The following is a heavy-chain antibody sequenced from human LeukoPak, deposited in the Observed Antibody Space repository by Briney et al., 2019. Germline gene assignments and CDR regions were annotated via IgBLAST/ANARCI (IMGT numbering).Heavy chain of an antibody. V-gene: IGHV3-74*01. CDR1: GFTFSSHW. Sequence: GGSLRLSCAASGFTFSSHWMHWVRQAPGKGLVWVSRIKDDGSHTNYADSVKGRFTISRDNAKNTLFLQMNSLRAEDTAVYYCARSEYQWYSSGPYYFDYWGQGTLVTVSS. D-gene: IGHD6-19*01. J-gene: IGHJ4*02. CDR3: ARSEYQWYSSGPYYFDY. CDR2: IKDDGSHT.